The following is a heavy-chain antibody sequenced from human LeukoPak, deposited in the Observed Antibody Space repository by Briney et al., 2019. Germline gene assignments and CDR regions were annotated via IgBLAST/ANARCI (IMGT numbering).Heavy chain of an antibody. Sequence: GASVKVSCKASGYTFTSNGISWVRQAPGQGLEWMGWISTNNGNTNYAQKLQGRVTMTTDTSTSTAYMELRSLRSDDTAVYYCARLFDNYYYMDVWGKGTTVTVSS. CDR2: ISTNNGNT. CDR3: ARLFDNYYYMDV. J-gene: IGHJ6*03. V-gene: IGHV1-18*01. CDR1: GYTFTSNG. D-gene: IGHD3-22*01.